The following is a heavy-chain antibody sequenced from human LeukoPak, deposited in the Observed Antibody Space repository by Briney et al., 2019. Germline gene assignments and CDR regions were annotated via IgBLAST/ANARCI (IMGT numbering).Heavy chain of an antibody. CDR2: IISDSSIR. Sequence: PGGSLRLSCAASGFAFSSYSMNWVRQAPGKGLEWVSFIISDSSIRYYADSVKGRFTISRDNAKNTLFLQMNSLTVEDTAVYYCARDMRFGDFAEDWYFDLWGRGTLVTVSS. V-gene: IGHV3-48*01. J-gene: IGHJ2*01. D-gene: IGHD4-17*01. CDR1: GFAFSSYS. CDR3: ARDMRFGDFAEDWYFDL.